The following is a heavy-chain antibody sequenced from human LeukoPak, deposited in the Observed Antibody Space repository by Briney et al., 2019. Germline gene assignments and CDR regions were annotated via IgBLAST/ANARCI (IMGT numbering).Heavy chain of an antibody. Sequence: ASVKVSCKAAGYTFTNYDINWGRQAAGQGLEWVGWMNPDSGDTDYAQKSQGRVTMTRDTSISTAYMELSSLGSEDTAIYYCARGSVAMLFWGQGTPVTVSS. CDR3: ARGSVAMLF. V-gene: IGHV1-8*01. D-gene: IGHD2-21*01. CDR1: GYTFTNYD. J-gene: IGHJ4*02. CDR2: MNPDSGDT.